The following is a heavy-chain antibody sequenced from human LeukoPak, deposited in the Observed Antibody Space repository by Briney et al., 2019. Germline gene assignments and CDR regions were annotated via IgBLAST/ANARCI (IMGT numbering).Heavy chain of an antibody. D-gene: IGHD4-17*01. CDR3: ARHGTYDGDYVFFDY. Sequence: PSETPSLKCTVSGGSISSSNYYWGWIRKPPGKGLEWIGTIYYGGSTYYNPSLKSRVTISVDTSKNQFSLKLSSVTAADTAVYYCARHGTYDGDYVFFDYWGQGTLVTVSS. CDR2: IYYGGST. CDR1: GGSISSSNYY. V-gene: IGHV4-39*01. J-gene: IGHJ4*02.